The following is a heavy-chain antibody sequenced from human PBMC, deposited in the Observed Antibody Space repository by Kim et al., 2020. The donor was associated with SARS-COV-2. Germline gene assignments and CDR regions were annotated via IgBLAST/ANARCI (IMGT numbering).Heavy chain of an antibody. J-gene: IGHJ6*02. V-gene: IGHV1-46*01. CDR2: INPSGGST. Sequence: ASVKVSCKASGYTFTSFYMHWVRQAPGQGLEWMGLINPSGGSTSYAQKFQGRVTMTRDTSTSTVYMELSSLRSEDTAVYYCARDRRITIFGVVIPSYYGMDVWGQGTTVTVSS. CDR3: ARDRRITIFGVVIPSYYGMDV. D-gene: IGHD3-3*01. CDR1: GYTFTSFY.